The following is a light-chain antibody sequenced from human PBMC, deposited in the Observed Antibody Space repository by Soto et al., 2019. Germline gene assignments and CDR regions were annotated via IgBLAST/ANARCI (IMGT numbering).Light chain of an antibody. CDR2: ANT. Sequence: QSVLTQPPSVSGAPGHRGTISCTGSSSNIGAGIDVHWYQKFPGTAPKLLIYANTNRPSGVPDRFSGSKSGTSASLAITGLQAEDEADYYCQSYDNSLSGPVFGGGTKLTVL. J-gene: IGLJ2*01. V-gene: IGLV1-40*01. CDR1: SSNIGAGID. CDR3: QSYDNSLSGPV.